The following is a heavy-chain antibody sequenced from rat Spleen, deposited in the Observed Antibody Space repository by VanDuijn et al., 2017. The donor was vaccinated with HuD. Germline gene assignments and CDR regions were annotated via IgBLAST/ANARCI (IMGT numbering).Heavy chain of an antibody. CDR2: ISTSGDST. D-gene: IGHD1-9*01. CDR1: GFTFTNYG. V-gene: IGHV5S23*01. CDR3: TTETYFGYNYHHY. Sequence: EVQLVESGGGLVQPGKSLKLSCAASGFTFTNYGMAWVRQAPTKGLEWVASISTSGDSTYYRDSVKGRFTITRDNGKSTLYLKMDSLRSEDTATYYCTTETYFGYNYHHYGGQGVMVTVSS. J-gene: IGHJ2*01.